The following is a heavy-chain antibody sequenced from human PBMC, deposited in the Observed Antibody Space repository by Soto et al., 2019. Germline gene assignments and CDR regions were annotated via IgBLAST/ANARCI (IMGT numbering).Heavy chain of an antibody. CDR2: ISPNGQGI. J-gene: IGHJ3*02. CDR3: AKDVWLGGVVTASGGIAFDI. CDR1: GFTVTSNG. V-gene: IGHV3-23*01. Sequence: EVKLLESGGGLVQPGGSLRLSCGVSGFTVTSNGVSWVRQAPGKGLEWVSAISPNGQGIWYADSVKGRFTISRDISRNTVFLQMDSLRAEDTAVYYCAKDVWLGGVVTASGGIAFDIWGQGTMVTVSS. D-gene: IGHD2-21*02.